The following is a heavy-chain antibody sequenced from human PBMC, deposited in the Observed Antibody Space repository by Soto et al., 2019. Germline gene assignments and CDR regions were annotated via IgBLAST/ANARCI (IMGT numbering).Heavy chain of an antibody. CDR3: SRGRHSYGNGFDL. D-gene: IGHD3-10*01. Sequence: SETLSLTCVVSGGSISSYYWRWIRQPPGKGLEWIGYIYYSASTNYNPSLKSRVTISVDTSTNQFSLKLSSVTAADTAVYYRSRGRHSYGNGFDLRGQGTLVTVPS. V-gene: IGHV4-59*01. J-gene: IGHJ5*02. CDR2: IYYSAST. CDR1: GGSISSYY.